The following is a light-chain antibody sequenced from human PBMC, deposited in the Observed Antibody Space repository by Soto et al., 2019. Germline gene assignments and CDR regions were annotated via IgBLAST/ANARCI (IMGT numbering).Light chain of an antibody. CDR3: SSYISSSTFVV. V-gene: IGLV2-14*01. CDR2: EVS. CDR1: SRDVGGYNY. Sequence: QSALTQPASVSGSPGQSITISCTGTSRDVGGYNYVSWNQQHPGKAPKVIITEVSNRPSGVSNRFSGSKSGNTASLTISGLQAEDEADYYCSSYISSSTFVVFGGGTKVTVL. J-gene: IGLJ2*01.